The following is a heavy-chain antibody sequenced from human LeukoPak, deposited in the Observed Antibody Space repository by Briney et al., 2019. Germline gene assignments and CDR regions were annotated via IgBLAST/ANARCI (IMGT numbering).Heavy chain of an antibody. CDR1: GSTFTNYA. J-gene: IGHJ4*02. CDR2: ISNSGETT. Sequence: GGSLRLSCAASGSTFTNYAMSWVRQAPGKGLDFVSSISNSGETTNYADSVKGRFTISRDNSKNTLYLQMNSLRAEDTAVYYCARGLWWSKYYFDYWGQGTLVTVSS. V-gene: IGHV3-23*01. D-gene: IGHD2-21*01. CDR3: ARGLWWSKYYFDY.